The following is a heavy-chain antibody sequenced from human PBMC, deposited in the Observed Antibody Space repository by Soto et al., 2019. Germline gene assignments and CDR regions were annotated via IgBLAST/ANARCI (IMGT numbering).Heavy chain of an antibody. CDR2: ISSSGDST. J-gene: IGHJ4*02. V-gene: IGHV3-23*01. CDR3: ANCYNRSWFY. CDR1: GFTFSNYA. D-gene: IGHD6-13*01. Sequence: EVQLLESGGGLIQPGGSLRLSCAGSGFTFSNYAMSWVRQAPGKGLEWVSGISSSGDSTYYADSVKGRFTISRDNSKNRLYLQMNSLRAEDTAVFYCANCYNRSWFYWGQGSLVTVSS.